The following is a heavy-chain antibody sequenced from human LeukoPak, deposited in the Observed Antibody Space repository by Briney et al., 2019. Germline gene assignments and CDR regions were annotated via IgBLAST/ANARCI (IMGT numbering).Heavy chain of an antibody. D-gene: IGHD2-21*02. V-gene: IGHV3-23*01. CDR3: KVVTQGDFDY. CDR1: GFTFSGYA. CDR2: ISGSGGST. J-gene: IGHJ4*02. Sequence: GGSLRLSCAASGFTFSGYAMSWVRQAPGKGLEWVSAISGSGGSTYYADSVKGRFTTSRDNSKNTLYLQMDSLRAEDTAVYYCKVVTQGDFDYWGQGTLVTVSS.